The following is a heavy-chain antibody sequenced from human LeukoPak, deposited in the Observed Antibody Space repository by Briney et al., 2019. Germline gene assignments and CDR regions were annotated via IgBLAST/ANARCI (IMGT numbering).Heavy chain of an antibody. CDR3: ARDQPIAY. D-gene: IGHD3-22*01. CDR2: IYNGGET. V-gene: IGHV3-66*01. J-gene: IGHJ4*02. CDR1: GFTVSSNY. Sequence: PGGSLRLSCAASGFTVSSNYMNWVRQAPGKGLEWVSVIYNGGETYYAGSVKGRFTFSRDNSKNTLYLQMNNLRAEDTAVYYCARDQPIAYWGQGTLVTVPS.